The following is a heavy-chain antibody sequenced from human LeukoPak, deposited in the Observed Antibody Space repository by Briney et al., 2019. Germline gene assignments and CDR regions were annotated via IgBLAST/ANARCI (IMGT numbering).Heavy chain of an antibody. CDR1: GYTFTNHG. J-gene: IGHJ4*02. CDR2: ISGYNGNT. CDR3: ARDCGYQCLFDY. V-gene: IGHV1-18*01. Sequence: ASVKVSCKASGYTFTNHGISWVRQAPGQGLEWMGWISGYNGNTNYAQKSQGRVTMTTDTSTNAAHMELRSLRSDDTAVYYCARDCGYQCLFDYWGQGTLVTVSS. D-gene: IGHD5-12*01.